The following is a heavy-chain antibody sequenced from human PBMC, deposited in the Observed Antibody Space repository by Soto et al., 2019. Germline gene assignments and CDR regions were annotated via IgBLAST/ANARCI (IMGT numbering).Heavy chain of an antibody. CDR2: ISAYNGNT. V-gene: IGHV1-18*01. Sequence: QVQLVQSGAEVRKPGASVKVSCKASGYTFTSYAISWVRQAPGQGLEWMGWISAYNGNTNYAQKLQGRVTMTTDTSTSTAYMERRRLRSDETAVYYCARDLAAGTCDYWGQGTLVTVSS. CDR3: ARDLAAGTCDY. CDR1: GYTFTSYA. D-gene: IGHD6-13*01. J-gene: IGHJ4*02.